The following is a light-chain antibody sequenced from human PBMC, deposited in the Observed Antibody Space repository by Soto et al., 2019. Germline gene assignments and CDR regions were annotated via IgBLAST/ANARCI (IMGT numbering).Light chain of an antibody. CDR1: SSNIGTYY. J-gene: IGLJ2*01. Sequence: QSVLTQPPSVSAAPGQKVTISCSGSSSNIGTYYVSWYQHVPGTAPKLLIYDNNERPSGIPDRFSGSKSGTSATLGITVLQTEDEADYHCGTWDSSLSAVVFGGGTTLTVL. V-gene: IGLV1-51*01. CDR3: GTWDSSLSAVV. CDR2: DNN.